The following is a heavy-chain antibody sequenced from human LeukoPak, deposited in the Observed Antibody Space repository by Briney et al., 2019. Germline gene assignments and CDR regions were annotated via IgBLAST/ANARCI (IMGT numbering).Heavy chain of an antibody. V-gene: IGHV4-34*01. Sequence: KPSETLSLTFSVYGXSFSDSYWIWIRQSPEMGLQWIGEISHSGGTNYHPSLKSRLTMSVDTSKNQFSLKLTSVTAADSAVYYCARDAYSFGRGFDPWGQGTLVTVSS. D-gene: IGHD3-3*01. CDR3: ARDAYSFGRGFDP. CDR2: ISHSGGT. J-gene: IGHJ5*02. CDR1: GXSFSDSY.